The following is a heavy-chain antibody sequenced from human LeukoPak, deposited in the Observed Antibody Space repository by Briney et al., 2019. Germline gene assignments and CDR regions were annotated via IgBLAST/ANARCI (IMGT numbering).Heavy chain of an antibody. V-gene: IGHV4-4*07. CDR2: FYTIGST. D-gene: IGHD2-21*02. Sequence: PSETLSLTCTVSGGSISNYYWSWIRQPAGQGLEWIGRFYTIGSTNYNPSLKSRVTMSVDTSNKQFSLKLTSVTAADTAVYYCARDRKTAYYYYMDVWGKGTTVTVSS. J-gene: IGHJ6*03. CDR1: GGSISNYY. CDR3: ARDRKTAYYYYMDV.